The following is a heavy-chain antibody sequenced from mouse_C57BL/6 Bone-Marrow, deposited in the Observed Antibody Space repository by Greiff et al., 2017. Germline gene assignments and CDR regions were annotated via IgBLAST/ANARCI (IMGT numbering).Heavy chain of an antibody. J-gene: IGHJ2*01. CDR3: ASQARSTFYFDY. CDR2: IDPSDSYT. Sequence: VQLQQPGAELVMPGASVKLSCKASGYTFTSYWMHWVKQRPGQGLEWIGEIDPSDSYTNYNQKFKGKSKLTVDKSSSTAYMQLSSLTSEDSAVYYCASQARSTFYFDYWGQGTTLTVSS. CDR1: GYTFTSYW. V-gene: IGHV1-69*01. D-gene: IGHD2-1*01.